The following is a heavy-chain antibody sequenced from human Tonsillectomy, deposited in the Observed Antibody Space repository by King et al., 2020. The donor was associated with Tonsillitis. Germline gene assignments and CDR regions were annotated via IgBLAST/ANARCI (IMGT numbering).Heavy chain of an antibody. J-gene: IGHJ4*02. CDR2: MYHSGST. D-gene: IGHD3-22*01. CDR3: ARVPADVITGLSPYPFDY. Sequence: QLQESGPGLVKASETLSLTCSVSAYSISSGFYWGWIRQPPGKGLEWIGNMYHSGSTYYNPSLKSRVTISVDTSKNQFSLNLSSVTAADTAVYYCARVPADVITGLSPYPFDYWGQGTLVTVSS. CDR1: AYSISSGFY. V-gene: IGHV4-38-2*02.